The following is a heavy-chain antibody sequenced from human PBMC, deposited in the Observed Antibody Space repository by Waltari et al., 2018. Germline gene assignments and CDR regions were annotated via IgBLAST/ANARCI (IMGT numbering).Heavy chain of an antibody. CDR2: INHSGRT. CDR3: ARGRYYQSYWYFDL. Sequence: QVQLQQWGAGLLKPSETLSLTCAVYGGSFSGYYWSWIRQPPGKGLEWIGEINHSGRTNYNPSLKSRVTISVDTSKNQFSLKLSSVTAADTAVYYCARGRYYQSYWYFDLWGRGTLVTVSS. V-gene: IGHV4-34*01. CDR1: GGSFSGYY. J-gene: IGHJ2*01. D-gene: IGHD3-10*01.